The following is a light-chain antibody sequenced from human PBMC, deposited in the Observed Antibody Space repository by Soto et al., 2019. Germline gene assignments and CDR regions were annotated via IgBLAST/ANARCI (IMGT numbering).Light chain of an antibody. V-gene: IGKV3-11*01. CDR2: DAS. J-gene: IGKJ4*01. Sequence: EIVLTQSPATLSLSPGERATLSCRASQSVSSYLAWYQQKPGQAPRLLIYDASNRATGIPARFSGSGSGTDFTLTISNLEPEDFAVYYCQQRSNWPLPFGGGTKVEIK. CDR3: QQRSNWPLP. CDR1: QSVSSY.